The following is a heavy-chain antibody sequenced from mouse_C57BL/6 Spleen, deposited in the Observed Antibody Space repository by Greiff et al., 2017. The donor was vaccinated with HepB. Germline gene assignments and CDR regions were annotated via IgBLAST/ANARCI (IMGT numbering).Heavy chain of an antibody. Sequence: QVQLQQSGAELARPGASVKLSCKASGYTFTSYGISWVKQRTGQGLEWIGEIYPRSGNTYYNEKFKGKATLTADKSSSTAYMELRSLTSEDSAVYFCARTFTTVVGYFDVWGTGTTVTVSS. CDR2: IYPRSGNT. V-gene: IGHV1-81*01. D-gene: IGHD1-1*01. J-gene: IGHJ1*03. CDR3: ARTFTTVVGYFDV. CDR1: GYTFTSYG.